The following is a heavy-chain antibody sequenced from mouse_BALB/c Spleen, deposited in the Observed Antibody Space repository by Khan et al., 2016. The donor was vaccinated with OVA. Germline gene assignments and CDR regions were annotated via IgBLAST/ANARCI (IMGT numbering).Heavy chain of an antibody. CDR3: TRSGYGSFAY. Sequence: QVQLKESGAELVKTGASVKLSCKASGYTFSRYYLYWVKQGPGQGLEWIGEINPNNGDSNFNETFKSKATLTVDKFSYTAYMQLSSLTSEDSAVYYGTRSGYGSFAYWGQGTLVTVSA. CDR1: GYTFSRYY. CDR2: INPNNGDS. V-gene: IGHV1S81*02. D-gene: IGHD2-2*01. J-gene: IGHJ3*01.